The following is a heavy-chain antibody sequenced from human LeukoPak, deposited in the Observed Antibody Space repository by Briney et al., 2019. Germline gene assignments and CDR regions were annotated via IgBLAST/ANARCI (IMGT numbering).Heavy chain of an antibody. CDR2: IKSKTDGGTT. CDR3: TTDPQPPDPYYYDSSGNY. CDR1: GFTFGNAW. V-gene: IGHV3-15*01. Sequence: PGGSLRLSCAASGFTFGNAWMSWVRQAPGKGLEWVGRIKSKTDGGTTDYAAPVKGRFTISRDDSKNTLYLQKTEDTAVYYCTTDPQPPDPYYYDSSGNYWGQGTLVTVSS. D-gene: IGHD3-22*01. J-gene: IGHJ4*02.